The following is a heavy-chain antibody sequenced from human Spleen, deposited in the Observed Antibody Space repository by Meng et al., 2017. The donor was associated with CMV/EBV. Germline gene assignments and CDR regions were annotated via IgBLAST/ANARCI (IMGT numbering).Heavy chain of an antibody. V-gene: IGHV3-48*02. J-gene: IGHJ6*02. CDR3: ARDWGDIVVVPAATGGMYGMDV. D-gene: IGHD2-2*01. Sequence: GGSLRLSCAASGFTFSSYSMNWVRQAPGKGLEWVSYISSSSSTIYYADSLKGRFTISRDNAKNSLYLQMNSLRDEDTAVYYCARDWGDIVVVPAATGGMYGMDVWGQGTTVTVSS. CDR1: GFTFSSYS. CDR2: ISSSSSTI.